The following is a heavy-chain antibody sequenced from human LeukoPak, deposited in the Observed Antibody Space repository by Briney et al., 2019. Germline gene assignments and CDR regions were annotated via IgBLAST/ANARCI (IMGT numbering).Heavy chain of an antibody. CDR3: ARDLQTYYDILTGYYSIGVWDY. CDR2: ISSSSSYI. V-gene: IGHV3-21*01. J-gene: IGHJ4*02. CDR1: GFTFSSYS. Sequence: GGSLRLSCAASGFTFSSYSMNWVRQAPGKGLEWVSSISSSSSYIYYADSVKGRFTISRDNAKNSLYLQMNSLRAEDTAVYYCARDLQTYYDILTGYYSIGVWDYWGQGTLVTVSS. D-gene: IGHD3-9*01.